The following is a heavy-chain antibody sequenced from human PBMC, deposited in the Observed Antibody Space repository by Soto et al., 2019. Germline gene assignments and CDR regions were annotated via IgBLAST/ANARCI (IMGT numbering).Heavy chain of an antibody. Sequence: EVQLVESGGALVKPGGSLRLSCAASGFTFSRYNMNWVRQAPEKGLEWVSSISSRSSDIYYADSVKGRFTISRDNAKNSLSLQMNNLRAEDTAVYYCATGYYDSSGYYFDSWGQGTLVTVSS. J-gene: IGHJ4*02. CDR3: ATGYYDSSGYYFDS. CDR1: GFTFSRYN. D-gene: IGHD3-22*01. V-gene: IGHV3-21*01. CDR2: ISSRSSDI.